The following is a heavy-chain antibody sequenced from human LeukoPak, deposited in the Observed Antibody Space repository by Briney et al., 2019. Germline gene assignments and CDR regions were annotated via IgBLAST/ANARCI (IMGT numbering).Heavy chain of an antibody. Sequence: SVKVSCKASGGTFSSYAISWVRQAPGQGLEWMGGIIPIFGTANYAQKFQGRVTITADKSTSTAYMELSSLRSEDTAVYYCASLRYDFWSGYSPLPRYYFDYWGQGTLVTVSS. CDR2: IIPIFGTA. V-gene: IGHV1-69*06. CDR1: GGTFSSYA. J-gene: IGHJ4*02. D-gene: IGHD3-3*01. CDR3: ASLRYDFWSGYSPLPRYYFDY.